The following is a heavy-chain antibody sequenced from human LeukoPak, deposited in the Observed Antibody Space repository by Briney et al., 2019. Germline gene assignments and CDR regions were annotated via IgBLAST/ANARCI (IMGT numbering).Heavy chain of an antibody. CDR2: IYTSGTT. D-gene: IGHD3-22*01. Sequence: SGGSLRLSCAASGFTVSSNFMTWVRQAPGTGLEWVSVIYTSGTTYYADSAKDRFTISRDNSKNTVYLQMNSLRAEDTAVYYCARHYYESSGYYYELDYWGQGTLVTVSS. J-gene: IGHJ4*02. CDR3: ARHYYESSGYYYELDY. V-gene: IGHV3-53*01. CDR1: GFTVSSNF.